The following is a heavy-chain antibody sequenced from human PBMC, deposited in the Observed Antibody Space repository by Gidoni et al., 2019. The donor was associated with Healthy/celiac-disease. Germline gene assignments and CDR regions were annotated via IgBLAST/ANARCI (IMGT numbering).Heavy chain of an antibody. CDR3: ARALENGSGSYSIDY. Sequence: QVQLVQSGAEVKKPGASVKVSCKASGYTFTGYYMHWVRQAPGQGLEWMGWINPNSGGTNYAQKFQGWVTMTRDTSIITAYMELSRLRSDDTAVYYCARALENGSGSYSIDYWGQGTLVTVSS. D-gene: IGHD3-10*01. J-gene: IGHJ4*02. V-gene: IGHV1-2*04. CDR2: INPNSGGT. CDR1: GYTFTGYY.